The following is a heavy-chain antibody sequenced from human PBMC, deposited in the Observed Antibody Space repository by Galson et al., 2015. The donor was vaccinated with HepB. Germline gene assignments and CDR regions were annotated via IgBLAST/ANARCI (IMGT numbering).Heavy chain of an antibody. CDR2: INPSGGST. J-gene: IGHJ5*02. D-gene: IGHD4-23*01. CDR1: GYTFTSYY. V-gene: IGHV1-46*03. Sequence: SVKVSCKASGYTFTSYYMHWVRQAPGQGLEWMGIINPSGGSTSYAQKFQGRVTMTRDTSTSTVYMELSSLRSEDTAVYYCARVAYGGKGQWDLVDPWGQGTLVTVSS. CDR3: ARVAYGGKGQWDLVDP.